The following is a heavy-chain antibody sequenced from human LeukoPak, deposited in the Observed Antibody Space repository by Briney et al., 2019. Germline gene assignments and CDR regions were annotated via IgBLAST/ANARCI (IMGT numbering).Heavy chain of an antibody. V-gene: IGHV1-69*04. Sequence: SAKVSCKASGGTFSSYAISWVRQAPGQGLEWMGRIIPILGIATYAQKFQGRVTITADKSTTTAYMELSSLRSEDTAVYYCAREVYFTMVRGPFDYWGQGTLVTVSS. CDR1: GGTFSSYA. D-gene: IGHD3-10*01. J-gene: IGHJ4*02. CDR3: AREVYFTMVRGPFDY. CDR2: IIPILGIA.